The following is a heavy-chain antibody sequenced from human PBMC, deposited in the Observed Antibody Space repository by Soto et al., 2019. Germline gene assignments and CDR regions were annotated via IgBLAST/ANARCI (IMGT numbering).Heavy chain of an antibody. CDR2: IWYDGSNK. D-gene: IGHD6-19*01. V-gene: IGHV3-33*01. Sequence: QVQLVESGGGVVQPGRSLRLSCAASGFTFSSHGMHWVRQAPGKGLEWVAVIWYDGSNKYYADSVKGRFTISRDNSKNTMYLQMNSMRAEDTAVYYCARGPLAVAGTAHYYYGMDVWGQGTTVTVSS. CDR1: GFTFSSHG. J-gene: IGHJ6*02. CDR3: ARGPLAVAGTAHYYYGMDV.